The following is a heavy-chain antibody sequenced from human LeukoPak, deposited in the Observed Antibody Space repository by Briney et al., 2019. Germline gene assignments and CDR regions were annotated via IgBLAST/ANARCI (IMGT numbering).Heavy chain of an antibody. CDR1: VFTFSSYS. CDR3: ARGPPAVAGMPTDY. CDR2: ISSSSSYI. D-gene: IGHD6-19*01. J-gene: IGHJ4*02. Sequence: GGSLRLSCAASVFTFSSYSMNWVRQAPGKALEWVSSISSSSSYIYYADTLKGRFTITRDNAKNSLYLQMNSLRAEDTAVYYCARGPPAVAGMPTDYWGQGTLVTVSS. V-gene: IGHV3-21*01.